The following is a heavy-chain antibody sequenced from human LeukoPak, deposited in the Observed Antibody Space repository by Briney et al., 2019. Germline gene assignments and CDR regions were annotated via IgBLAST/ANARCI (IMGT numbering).Heavy chain of an antibody. D-gene: IGHD1-1*01. V-gene: IGHV1-18*01. CDR3: ARDIATVQHQD. CDR2: ISAYNGNT. CDR1: GYTFTNYG. J-gene: IGHJ4*02. Sequence: GASVRVSCKTSGYTFTNYGISWVRQAPGQGLEWMGWISAYNGNTNYVQKFRGRVAMTTDTSTSTVHMDLRSLRSDDTAVYYCARDIATVQHQDWGQGTLVTVSS.